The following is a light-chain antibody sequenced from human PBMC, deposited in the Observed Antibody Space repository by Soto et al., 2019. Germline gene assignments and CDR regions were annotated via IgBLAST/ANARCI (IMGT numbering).Light chain of an antibody. Sequence: DIQMTQAHSILSASVGDRVAITCRASQSISAWVAWYQQKPGKAPKLLIYQASLLESGVPSRFSGSGSGTEFTLTISSLQPDDFATYYCQQYNSYSFGQGTKVDIK. J-gene: IGKJ1*01. CDR2: QAS. CDR3: QQYNSYS. CDR1: QSISAW. V-gene: IGKV1-5*03.